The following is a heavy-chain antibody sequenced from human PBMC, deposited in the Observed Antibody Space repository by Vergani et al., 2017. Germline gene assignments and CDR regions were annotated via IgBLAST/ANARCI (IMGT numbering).Heavy chain of an antibody. Sequence: QVQLVQSGAEVKKPGASVKLSCKVSGYTLTELSMHWVRQAPGKGLEWMGGFDPEDGETIYAQKLQGIVTMTEDTSTDTAYMGLSSLRSDDTPLYYCATPNYYAGVYYFDDWGQGTLVTVSS. CDR1: GYTLTELS. J-gene: IGHJ4*02. CDR2: FDPEDGET. CDR3: ATPNYYAGVYYFDD. V-gene: IGHV1-24*01. D-gene: IGHD3-22*01.